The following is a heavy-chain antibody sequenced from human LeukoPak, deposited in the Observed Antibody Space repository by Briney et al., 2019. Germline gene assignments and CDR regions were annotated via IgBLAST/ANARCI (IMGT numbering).Heavy chain of an antibody. CDR3: ARGLRYCSGGSCAGGAFDI. D-gene: IGHD2-15*01. V-gene: IGHV4-39*01. CDR1: GGSISSSSYY. J-gene: IGHJ3*02. Sequence: SETLSLTCTVSGGSISSSSYYWGWIRQPPGKGLEWIGSIYYSGSTYYHPSRKSRVTISVDTSKNQFSLNLSSVTAAATAVYYCARGLRYCSGGSCAGGAFDIWGQGTMVTVPS. CDR2: IYYSGST.